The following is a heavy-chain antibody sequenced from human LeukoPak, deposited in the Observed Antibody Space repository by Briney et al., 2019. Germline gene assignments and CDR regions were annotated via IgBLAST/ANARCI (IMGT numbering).Heavy chain of an antibody. Sequence: GGSLRLSCAASGFTFSSYGMHWVRQAPGKGLEWVAFIRYDGSNKYYADSVKGRFTVSRDNSKNTLYLQMNSLRAEDTAVYYCAKALMATTYYFDYWGQGTLVTVSS. CDR1: GFTFSSYG. CDR3: AKALMATTYYFDY. CDR2: IRYDGSNK. J-gene: IGHJ4*02. D-gene: IGHD5-24*01. V-gene: IGHV3-30*02.